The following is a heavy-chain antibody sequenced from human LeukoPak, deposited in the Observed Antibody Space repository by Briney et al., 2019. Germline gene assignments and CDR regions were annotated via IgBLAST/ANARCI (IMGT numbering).Heavy chain of an antibody. CDR3: ARIGYNHYFDY. D-gene: IGHD1-14*01. J-gene: IGHJ4*02. CDR2: INPNSGGT. Sequence: AAVKVSCKASGYTFTDYYLHWVRQAPGQGLEWMGWINPNSGGTNYAQTFQGRVTMTRDTSITTAYLELSRLRSDDTAVYYCARIGYNHYFDYWGQGTLVTVSS. CDR1: GYTFTDYY. V-gene: IGHV1-2*02.